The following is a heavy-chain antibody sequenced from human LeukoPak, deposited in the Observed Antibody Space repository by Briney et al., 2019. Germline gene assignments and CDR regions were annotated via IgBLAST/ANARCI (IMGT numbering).Heavy chain of an antibody. D-gene: IGHD6-19*01. V-gene: IGHV3-23*01. Sequence: GGSLRLSCAASGFTFSSYAMSWVRQAPGKGLEWVSAISGSGGSAFYADSVKGRFTISRDNSKNTLYLQMNSPRAEDTAVYYCAKVRSSGWYAFDYSGQGSLVTVSS. CDR1: GFTFSSYA. J-gene: IGHJ4*02. CDR3: AKVRSSGWYAFDY. CDR2: ISGSGGSA.